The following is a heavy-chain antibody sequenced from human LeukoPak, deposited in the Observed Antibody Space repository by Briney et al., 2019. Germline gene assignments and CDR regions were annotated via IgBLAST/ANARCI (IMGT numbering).Heavy chain of an antibody. J-gene: IGHJ4*02. V-gene: IGHV4-61*05. D-gene: IGHD3-22*01. CDR2: IYYSGST. Sequence: SETLSLTCTVSGGSISSSSYYWGWIRQPPGKGLEWIGYIYYSGSTNYNPSLKSRVTISVDTSKNQFSLKLSSVTAADTAVYYCARVQSMGYYYDSSGYYWDYWGQGTLVTVSS. CDR1: GGSISSSSYY. CDR3: ARVQSMGYYYDSSGYYWDY.